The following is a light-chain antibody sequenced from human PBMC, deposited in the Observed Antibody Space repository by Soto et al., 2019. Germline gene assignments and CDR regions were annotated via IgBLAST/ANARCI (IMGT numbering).Light chain of an antibody. J-gene: IGLJ3*02. CDR3: SSYISSSTL. Sequence: QSVLTQPPSVSGSPGQSVTISCTGTSSDVGSSNRVSWYQQPPGTAPKLMIYEVTNRPSGVPDRFSGSKSGNTASLTISGLQAEDEADYYCSSYISSSTLFGGGTKVTVL. CDR1: SSDVGSSNR. V-gene: IGLV2-18*02. CDR2: EVT.